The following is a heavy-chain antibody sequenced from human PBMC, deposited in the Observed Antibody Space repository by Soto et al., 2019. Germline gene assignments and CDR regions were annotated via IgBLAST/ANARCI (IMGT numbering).Heavy chain of an antibody. CDR3: ARAPGGPGIAEY. Sequence: QVQLVQSGAEEKKPGASVKVSCKASGYTVTSYAMDWVRQAPGQRLEWMGWINAGNGNTKYSQKFQGRVTITRDTSASTAYMELSSLRSEDTAVYYCARAPGGPGIAEYWGQGTLVTVSS. V-gene: IGHV1-3*05. J-gene: IGHJ4*02. CDR2: INAGNGNT. D-gene: IGHD6-13*01. CDR1: GYTVTSYA.